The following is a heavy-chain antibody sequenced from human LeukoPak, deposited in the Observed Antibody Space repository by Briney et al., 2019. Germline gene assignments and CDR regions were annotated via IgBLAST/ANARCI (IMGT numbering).Heavy chain of an antibody. CDR3: AKDRGYSGPGYFDL. D-gene: IGHD5-12*01. V-gene: IGHV3-23*01. J-gene: IGHJ2*01. CDR1: GFTFSSYA. CDR2: ISVSCGST. Sequence: GGSLRLSCAASGFTFSSYAMSWVRQAPGKGLEWVSAISVSCGSTYYAYSVKGRFTISRDNSKNTLYLQMNSLRAEDTAVYYCAKDRGYSGPGYFDLWGRGTLVTVSS.